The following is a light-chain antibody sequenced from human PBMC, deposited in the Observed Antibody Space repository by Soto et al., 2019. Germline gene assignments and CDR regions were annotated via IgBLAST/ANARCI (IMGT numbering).Light chain of an antibody. CDR3: CAYTGSQTAV. J-gene: IGLJ2*01. CDR1: NSDVGRFDL. Sequence: QSALTQPASVSGSPGQSITISCTGTNSDVGRFDLVSWYQQYPGKAPKLMIFAGTKRPSGVSNRFSGYKSGNTASLTISGLQAEDEADYYCCAYTGSQTAVFGGGTKLTVL. V-gene: IGLV2-23*01. CDR2: AGT.